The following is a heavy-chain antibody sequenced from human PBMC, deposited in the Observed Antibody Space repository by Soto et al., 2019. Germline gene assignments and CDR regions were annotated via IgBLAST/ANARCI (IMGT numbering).Heavy chain of an antibody. V-gene: IGHV4-59*01. CDR3: ARGPFFARQQPFDS. CDR1: CGSMNNYL. J-gene: IGHJ4*02. CDR2: IHVTGNT. Sequence: SETLSLTCTVSCGSMNNYLWSCIRQTPGGGLQWIGYIHVTGNTDHNPSLKSPVTISVDASKTQFSLTLSSVTAADTAVYYCARGPFFARQQPFDSWGPGILVTVSS. D-gene: IGHD6-13*01.